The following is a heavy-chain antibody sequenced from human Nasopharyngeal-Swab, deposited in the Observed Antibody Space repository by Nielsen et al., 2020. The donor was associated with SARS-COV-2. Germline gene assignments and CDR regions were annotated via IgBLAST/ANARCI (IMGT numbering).Heavy chain of an antibody. V-gene: IGHV4-59*08. CDR3: ARIMYYDILTGYYYFDY. CDR1: GGSFSGYY. CDR2: IYYSGST. J-gene: IGHJ4*02. Sequence: SETLSLTCAVYGGSFSGYYWSWIRQPPGKGLEWIGYIYYSGSTNYNPSLKSRVTISVDTSKNQFSLKLSSVTAADTAVYYCARIMYYDILTGYYYFDYWGQGTLVTVSS. D-gene: IGHD3-9*01.